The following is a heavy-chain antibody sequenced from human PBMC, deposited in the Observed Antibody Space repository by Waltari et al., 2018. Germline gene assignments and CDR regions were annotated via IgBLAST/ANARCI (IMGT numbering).Heavy chain of an antibody. Sequence: QVQLVESGGGVVQPGGSLRLSCAASGFTFSSYGMHWVRQAPGKGLEWVAFIRYDGSNKYYADSVKGRFTISRDNSKNTLYLQMNSLRAEDTAVYYCAKGRGGSGYYTYYFDYWGQGTLVTVSS. CDR3: AKGRGGSGYYTYYFDY. CDR2: IRYDGSNK. V-gene: IGHV3-30*02. J-gene: IGHJ4*02. D-gene: IGHD3-3*01. CDR1: GFTFSSYG.